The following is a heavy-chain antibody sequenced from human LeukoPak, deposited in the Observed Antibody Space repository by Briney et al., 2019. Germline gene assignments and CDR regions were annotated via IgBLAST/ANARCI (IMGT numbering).Heavy chain of an antibody. Sequence: ASVKVSCKASGYTFTSYYMHWVRQAPGQGLEWMGIINPSGGSTSYAQKLQGRVTMTRDTSTSTVYMELSSLRSEDTAVYYCARDEGRWLQYDVYFQHWGQGTLVTVSS. CDR3: ARDEGRWLQYDVYFQH. V-gene: IGHV1-46*01. J-gene: IGHJ1*01. CDR2: INPSGGST. D-gene: IGHD5-24*01. CDR1: GYTFTSYY.